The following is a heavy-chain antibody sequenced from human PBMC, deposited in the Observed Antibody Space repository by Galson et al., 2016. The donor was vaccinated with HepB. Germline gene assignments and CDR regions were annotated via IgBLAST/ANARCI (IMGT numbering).Heavy chain of an antibody. V-gene: IGHV3-7*01. D-gene: IGHD1-14*01. CDR2: INEDGTEK. CDR1: GLKFSRFW. J-gene: IGHJ6*02. Sequence: SLRLSCAVSGLKFSRFWMSWVRQAPGKGPEWVASINEDGTEKYHVDSATGRFTISRDNAKNAFYLQMNSLRDEDTAVYFCARGHHALEVWGQGTAVRVSS. CDR3: ARGHHALEV.